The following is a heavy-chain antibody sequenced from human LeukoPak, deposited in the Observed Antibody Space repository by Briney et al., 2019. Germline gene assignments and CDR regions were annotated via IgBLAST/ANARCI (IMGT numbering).Heavy chain of an antibody. CDR2: ISSSSSYI. Sequence: GGSLRLSCAASGFTFSSYSMNWVRQAPGKGLEWVSSISSSSSYIYYADSVKGRFTISRDNAKNSLYLQMNSLRAEDTAVYYCARVRDVMVRGVIDAFDIWGQGTMVTVSS. CDR1: GFTFSSYS. CDR3: ARVRDVMVRGVIDAFDI. J-gene: IGHJ3*02. D-gene: IGHD3-10*01. V-gene: IGHV3-21*01.